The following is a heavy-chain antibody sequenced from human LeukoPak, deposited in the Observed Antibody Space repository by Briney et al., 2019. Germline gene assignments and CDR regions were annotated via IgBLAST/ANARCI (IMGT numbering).Heavy chain of an antibody. D-gene: IGHD1-26*01. CDR3: AKYPGGFTGIVNYYHMDA. CDR1: GFTFSSYE. J-gene: IGHJ6*03. Sequence: GGSLRLSCAASGFTFSSYEMNWVRQAPGKGLEWVSYISSSGSTIYYAYSVKGRFTISRDNSKNTLFLQMNSLRPEDTALYYCAKYPGGFTGIVNYYHMDAWGKGTTVTVSS. V-gene: IGHV3-48*03. CDR2: ISSSGSTI.